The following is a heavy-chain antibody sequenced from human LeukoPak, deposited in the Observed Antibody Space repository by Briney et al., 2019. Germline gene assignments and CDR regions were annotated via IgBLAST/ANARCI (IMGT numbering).Heavy chain of an antibody. V-gene: IGHV4-34*01. J-gene: IGHJ5*02. Sequence: SETLSLTCAVYGGSFSGYYWSWIRQPPGKGLEWIGEINHSGSTNYNPSLESRVTISVDTSKNQFSLKLSSVTAADTAVYYCARIAMSYYYGSGSPRWFDPWGQGTLVTVSS. D-gene: IGHD3-10*01. CDR1: GGSFSGYY. CDR3: ARIAMSYYYGSGSPRWFDP. CDR2: INHSGST.